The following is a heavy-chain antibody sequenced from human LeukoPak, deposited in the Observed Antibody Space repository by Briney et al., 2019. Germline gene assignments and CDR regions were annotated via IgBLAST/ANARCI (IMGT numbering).Heavy chain of an antibody. CDR3: ARGTEPNRIDY. D-gene: IGHD1-14*01. CDR2: IYTSGST. J-gene: IGHJ4*02. Sequence: SETLSLTCTVSGGSISSGSYYWSWIRQPAGKGLEWIGRIYTSGSTNYNPSLKSRVTISVDTSKNQFSLKLSSVTAADTAVYYCARGTEPNRIDYWGQGTLVTVSS. CDR1: GGSISSGSYY. V-gene: IGHV4-61*02.